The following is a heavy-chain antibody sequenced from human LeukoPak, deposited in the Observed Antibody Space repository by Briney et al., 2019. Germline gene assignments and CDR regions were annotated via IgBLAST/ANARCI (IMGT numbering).Heavy chain of an antibody. D-gene: IGHD3-9*01. Sequence: GGSLRLSCAASGFTFSSYSMNWVRQAPGKGLEWVSSISSSSSYIYYADSVKGRFTISRDNAKNSLYLQMNSLRAEDTAVYYCASDGGDTYYDILTGYWGGYYYYCYGMDVWGKGTTVTVSS. V-gene: IGHV3-21*01. CDR3: ASDGGDTYYDILTGYWGGYYYYCYGMDV. CDR1: GFTFSSYS. J-gene: IGHJ6*04. CDR2: ISSSSSYI.